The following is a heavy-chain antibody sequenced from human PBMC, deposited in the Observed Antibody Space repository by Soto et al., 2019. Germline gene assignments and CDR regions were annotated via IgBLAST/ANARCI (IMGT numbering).Heavy chain of an antibody. CDR2: ISSSSSTI. Sequence: EVQLVESGGGLVQPGGSLRLSCAASGFTFSSYSMNWVRQAPGKGLEWVSYISSSSSTIYYVDSVKGRFTISRDNAKNSLYLQMNSLRAEDTAVYYCAGQHPTGVRRFQDAFDIWGQGTMVTVSS. CDR3: AGQHPTGVRRFQDAFDI. V-gene: IGHV3-48*01. J-gene: IGHJ3*02. CDR1: GFTFSSYS. D-gene: IGHD3-10*01.